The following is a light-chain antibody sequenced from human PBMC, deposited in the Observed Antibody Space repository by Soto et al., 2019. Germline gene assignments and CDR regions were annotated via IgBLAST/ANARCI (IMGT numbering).Light chain of an antibody. V-gene: IGKV1-27*01. CDR1: QDISNN. CDR2: AAS. Sequence: DIQMTQSPSSLSASVGDRVTITCRASQDISNNLAWYQQKPGKVPKVVIYAASTLQSGVTSRFSGSGSGTDFTLTISSLQPEDVATYYCQKYNSVPITFGQGTRLEIK. CDR3: QKYNSVPIT. J-gene: IGKJ5*01.